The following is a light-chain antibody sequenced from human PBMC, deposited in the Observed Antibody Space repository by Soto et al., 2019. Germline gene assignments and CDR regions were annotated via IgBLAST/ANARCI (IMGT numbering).Light chain of an antibody. V-gene: IGKV1-5*01. CDR2: DAS. CDR3: QHYKAFSPWT. CDR1: QSISHW. J-gene: IGKJ1*01. Sequence: DIQMTQAPSTLSASIGDRVIITCRASQSISHWLAWYQQKPGKAPKLLISDASILESGVSSRLSGSGSGTEFTLTIDNLQPDDSATYYCQHYKAFSPWTFGQGTKVEIK.